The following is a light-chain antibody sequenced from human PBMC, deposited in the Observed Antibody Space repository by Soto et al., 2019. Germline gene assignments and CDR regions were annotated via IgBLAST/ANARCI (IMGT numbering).Light chain of an antibody. J-gene: IGKJ1*01. Sequence: EIVLTQSPGTLSLSPGERVTLSCRTSQSVSSRYLGWYQQKPGQAPRLLIYGASSRATGIPDRFSGSGSGTDFTLTISRLDPEDFAVYYCQQYGSSPRTFGQGTKVEIK. CDR2: GAS. CDR3: QQYGSSPRT. V-gene: IGKV3-20*01. CDR1: QSVSSRY.